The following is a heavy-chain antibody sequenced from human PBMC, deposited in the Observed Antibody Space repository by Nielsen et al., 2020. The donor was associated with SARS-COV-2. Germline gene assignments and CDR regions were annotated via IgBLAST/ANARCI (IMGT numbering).Heavy chain of an antibody. D-gene: IGHD3-3*01. CDR3: AKQRFLEW. Sequence: GGSLRLSCAASGFTFSSYAMSWVRQAPGKGLEWVSVISGSGGATFYADSVKGRFTVSRDNSKNTLYLQMNSLRVEDTAVYYCAKQRFLEWWGQGTLVTVSS. J-gene: IGHJ4*02. CDR1: GFTFSSYA. CDR2: ISGSGGAT. V-gene: IGHV3-23*01.